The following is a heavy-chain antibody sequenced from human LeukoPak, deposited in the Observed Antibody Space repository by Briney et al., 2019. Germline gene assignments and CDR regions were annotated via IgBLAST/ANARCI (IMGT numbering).Heavy chain of an antibody. Sequence: GGSLRLSCAASGFTVNSDYMSWVRQAPGKGLEWVSFIYSGGSTYYAESVKGRFTISRDNSKNTLYLQMNSLRVEDTAVYYCAKPMGSSGYYHFDYWGQGTLVTVSS. V-gene: IGHV3-66*01. CDR1: GFTVNSDY. D-gene: IGHD3-22*01. CDR2: IYSGGST. J-gene: IGHJ4*02. CDR3: AKPMGSSGYYHFDY.